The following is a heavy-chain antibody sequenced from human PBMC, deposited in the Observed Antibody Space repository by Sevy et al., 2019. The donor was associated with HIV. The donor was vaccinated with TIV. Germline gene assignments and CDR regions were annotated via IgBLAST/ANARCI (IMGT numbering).Heavy chain of an antibody. Sequence: GGSLRLSCAASGFTLSSYDIHWVRQATGKGLEWVSVIRTAGDTHYPDSVKGRFTISRENAKNSLYLQMNSLRAGDTAVYYCAREVPGSLYGMDVWGQGITVTVSS. J-gene: IGHJ6*02. CDR3: AREVPGSLYGMDV. D-gene: IGHD3-10*01. CDR1: GFTLSSYD. V-gene: IGHV3-13*01. CDR2: IRTAGDT.